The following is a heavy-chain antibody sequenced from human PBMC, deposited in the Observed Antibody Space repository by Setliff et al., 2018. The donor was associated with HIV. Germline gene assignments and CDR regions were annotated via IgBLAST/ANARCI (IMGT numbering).Heavy chain of an antibody. D-gene: IGHD3-10*02. V-gene: IGHV4-31*03. CDR3: ARATSPRPMFRGGWFDP. CDR2: IHYSGNT. CDR1: GGSISSGGYF. Sequence: SETLSLTCTVSGGSISSGGYFWSWIRQHPGKGLEWIGYIHYSGNTYNNPSLNSRISISVDMSKNKFSLKLSSLTAADTAVYYCARATSPRPMFRGGWFDPWGQGILVTVSS. J-gene: IGHJ5*02.